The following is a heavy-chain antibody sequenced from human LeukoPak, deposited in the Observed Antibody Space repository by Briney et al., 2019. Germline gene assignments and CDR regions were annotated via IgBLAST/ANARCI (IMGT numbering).Heavy chain of an antibody. D-gene: IGHD5/OR15-5a*01. J-gene: IGHJ6*03. CDR3: ARSTTLYYYYYYMDV. V-gene: IGHV4-59*02. CDR2: IYYSGST. Sequence: SETLSLTCNVSGGSVRGYYWSWIRQPPGKGLEWIGYIYYSGSTNYNPSLKSRVTISVDTSKNQFSLKLSSVTAADTAVYYCARSTTLYYYYYYMDVWGKGTTVTVSS. CDR1: GGSVRGYY.